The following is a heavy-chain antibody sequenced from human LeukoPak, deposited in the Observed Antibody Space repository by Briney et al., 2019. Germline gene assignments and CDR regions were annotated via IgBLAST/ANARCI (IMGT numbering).Heavy chain of an antibody. V-gene: IGHV1-2*06. Sequence: ASVKVSCKASGYTFTDYYMHWVRQAPGQGLEWMWRINPHSGGTNYAQNFQGRVTMTRDTNITTAYMELRRLTSDDSAMYYCTKSGTWGQGTPVTASS. CDR2: INPHSGGT. CDR1: GYTFTDYY. J-gene: IGHJ5*02. D-gene: IGHD1-26*01. CDR3: TKSGT.